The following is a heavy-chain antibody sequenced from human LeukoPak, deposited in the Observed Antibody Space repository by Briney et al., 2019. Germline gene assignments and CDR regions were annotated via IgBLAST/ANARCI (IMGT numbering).Heavy chain of an antibody. CDR2: ISPSGGST. J-gene: IGHJ6*02. CDR3: ARNYYDSSGYYVYYYYYGMDV. CDR1: GYTFTSYY. Sequence: GASVKVSCKASGYTFTSYYMHWVRQAPGQGLEWMGIISPSGGSTSYAQKFQGRVTMTRDTSTSTVYMELSSLRSEDTAVYYCARNYYDSSGYYVYYYYYGMDVWGQGTTVTVSS. V-gene: IGHV1-46*01. D-gene: IGHD3-22*01.